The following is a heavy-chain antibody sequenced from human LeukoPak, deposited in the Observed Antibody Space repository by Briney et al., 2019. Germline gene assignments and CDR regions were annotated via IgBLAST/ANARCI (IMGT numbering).Heavy chain of an antibody. CDR2: IRSGGATT. J-gene: IGHJ4*02. V-gene: IGHV3-23*01. CDR1: GFTFSSYG. D-gene: IGHD5-18*01. Sequence: GGSLRLSCVASGFTFSSYGMTWVRQAPGKGLEWVSAIRSGGATTFYADSVKGRFTISRDNSKNRLFLQMNSLRAEDTAIYYCAKTRGHSYGRPIDSWGQGTLVTVSS. CDR3: AKTRGHSYGRPIDS.